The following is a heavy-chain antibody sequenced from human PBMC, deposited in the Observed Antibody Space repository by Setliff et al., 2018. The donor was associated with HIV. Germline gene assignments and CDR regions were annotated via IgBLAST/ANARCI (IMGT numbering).Heavy chain of an antibody. CDR2: FDPEHRKT. CDR1: RYTLTELS. J-gene: IGHJ4*02. V-gene: IGHV1-24*01. Sequence: ASVKVSCKVSRYTLTELSMHWVRQAPGKGLEWMGSFDPEHRKTLYAQKFQGRVTMTQDTSTDTAYMELSSLRSDDTAVYYCAAKRRYNYDLKGPLDYWAQGTLVTSPQ. D-gene: IGHD5-18*01. CDR3: AAKRRYNYDLKGPLDY.